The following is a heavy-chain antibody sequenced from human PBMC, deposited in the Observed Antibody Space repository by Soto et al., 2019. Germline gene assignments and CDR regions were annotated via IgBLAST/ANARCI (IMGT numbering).Heavy chain of an antibody. J-gene: IGHJ6*02. D-gene: IGHD2-15*01. Sequence: QVQLVQSGAEVKKPGASVKVSCKASGYTFTSYGISWVRQAPGQGLEWMGWISAYNGNTNYAQKLQGRVTMTTDTSTSTAYMELRSLRSDDTAVYYCARDDIVVVVAATFYYYYSMDVWGQGTTVTVSS. CDR1: GYTFTSYG. V-gene: IGHV1-18*01. CDR3: ARDDIVVVVAATFYYYYSMDV. CDR2: ISAYNGNT.